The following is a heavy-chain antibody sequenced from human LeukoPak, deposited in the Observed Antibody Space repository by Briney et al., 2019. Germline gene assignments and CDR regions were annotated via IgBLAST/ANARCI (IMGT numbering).Heavy chain of an antibody. D-gene: IGHD2-15*01. CDR2: IYHSGST. CDR1: GGSISSSGYS. CDR3: ARVGSPFYCSGGSCYSGMTLFDY. J-gene: IGHJ4*02. Sequence: SQTLSLTSAVSGGSISSSGYSWSWIRQPPGKGLEWIGYIYHSGSTYYNPSLKSRVTISVDRSKNQFSLKLSSVTAADTAVYYCARVGSPFYCSGGSCYSGMTLFDYWGQGTLVTVSS. V-gene: IGHV4-30-2*01.